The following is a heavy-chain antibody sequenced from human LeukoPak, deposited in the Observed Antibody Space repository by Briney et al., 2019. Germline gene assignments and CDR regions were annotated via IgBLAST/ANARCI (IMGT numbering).Heavy chain of an antibody. D-gene: IGHD2-15*01. CDR3: AKNGDRGAYCTGGTCYPYFYYYMDV. Sequence: GGSLRLSCAASGFTFSSYEMNWVRQAPGKGLEWVSGISGSGGSTYYADSVKGRFTISRDNSKNTLYLQMNSLRAEDTAIYYCAKNGDRGAYCTGGTCYPYFYYYMDVWGKGTTVTI. V-gene: IGHV3-23*01. J-gene: IGHJ6*03. CDR2: ISGSGGST. CDR1: GFTFSSYE.